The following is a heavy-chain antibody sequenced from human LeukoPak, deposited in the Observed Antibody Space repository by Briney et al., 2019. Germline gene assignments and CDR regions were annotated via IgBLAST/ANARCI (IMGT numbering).Heavy chain of an antibody. Sequence: SETLSLTCPVSGGSISSSSYYWGWIRQPPGKGLEWIGSIYYSGSTYYNPSLKSRVTISVDTSKNQFSLKLSSVTAADTAVYYCARLNYIVANGGFDYWGQGTLVTVSS. CDR1: GGSISSSSYY. V-gene: IGHV4-39*01. CDR2: IYYSGST. D-gene: IGHD5-12*01. CDR3: ARLNYIVANGGFDY. J-gene: IGHJ4*02.